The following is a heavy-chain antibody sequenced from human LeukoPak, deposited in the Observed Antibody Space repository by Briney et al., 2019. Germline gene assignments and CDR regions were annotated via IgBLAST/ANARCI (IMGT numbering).Heavy chain of an antibody. CDR3: ARGHVTVSAHDDAFDI. Sequence: GGSLRLSCAASRFTFSNYWMTWVRQAPGQGLEWVAFIRYDGSNKYYADSVKGRFTISRDNSKNTLYLQMNSLRAEDTAVYYCARGHVTVSAHDDAFDIWGQGTMVTVSS. CDR2: IRYDGSNK. D-gene: IGHD5/OR15-5a*01. V-gene: IGHV3-30*02. CDR1: RFTFSNYW. J-gene: IGHJ3*02.